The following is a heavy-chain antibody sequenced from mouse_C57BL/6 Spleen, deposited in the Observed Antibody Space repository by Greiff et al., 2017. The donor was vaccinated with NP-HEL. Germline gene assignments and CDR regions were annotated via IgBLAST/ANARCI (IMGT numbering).Heavy chain of an antibody. D-gene: IGHD2-1*01. V-gene: IGHV1-82*01. J-gene: IGHJ2*01. CDR3: ARSIYYGNYVPYYFDY. Sequence: QVQLQQSGPELVKPGASVKISCKASGYAFSSSWMNWVKQRPGKGLEWIGRIYPGDGDTNYNGKFKGKATLTADKSSSTAYMQLSSLTSEDSAVYFCARSIYYGNYVPYYFDYWGQGTTLTVSS. CDR1: GYAFSSSW. CDR2: IYPGDGDT.